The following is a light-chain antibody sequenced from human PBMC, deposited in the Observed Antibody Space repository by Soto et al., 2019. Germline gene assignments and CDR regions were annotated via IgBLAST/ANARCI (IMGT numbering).Light chain of an antibody. CDR3: QHLNAYPIT. Sequence: IQLTQSPSYLSASVGDRITISCRASQDISTHLAWFAQKQGRAPQXLIYAASTLHSGVPSRFSGSGSGTDVTLNISSLQPEDGDTDYCQHLNAYPITFGPGTRLDIK. CDR2: AAS. V-gene: IGKV1-9*01. J-gene: IGKJ5*01. CDR1: QDISTH.